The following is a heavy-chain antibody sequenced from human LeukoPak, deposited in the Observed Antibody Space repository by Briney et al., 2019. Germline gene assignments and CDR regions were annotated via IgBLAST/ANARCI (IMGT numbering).Heavy chain of an antibody. Sequence: GGSLRLSCAASGFTFSTYEMNWVRQAPGKGLEWVSYISTSGSTIYYADSVKGRFTISRDNAKNSLYLQMNSLRAEDTAVYYCARDPVAGFADYWGQGTLVTVSS. V-gene: IGHV3-48*03. J-gene: IGHJ4*02. CDR2: ISTSGSTI. CDR1: GFTFSTYE. CDR3: ARDPVAGFADY. D-gene: IGHD6-19*01.